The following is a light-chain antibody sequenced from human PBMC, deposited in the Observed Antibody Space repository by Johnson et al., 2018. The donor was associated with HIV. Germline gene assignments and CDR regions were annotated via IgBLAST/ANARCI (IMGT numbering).Light chain of an antibody. CDR2: ENN. CDR3: GTWDTSLSAGGV. V-gene: IGLV1-51*02. Sequence: QSVLTQSPSVSAAPGQKVTISCSGSSSNIGSTSVSWYQQLPRTAPKLLIYENNERPSGIPDRFSGSKSGTSATLGITGLQTGDEADYYCGTWDTSLSAGGVFGTGTKVTVL. J-gene: IGLJ1*01. CDR1: SSNIGSTS.